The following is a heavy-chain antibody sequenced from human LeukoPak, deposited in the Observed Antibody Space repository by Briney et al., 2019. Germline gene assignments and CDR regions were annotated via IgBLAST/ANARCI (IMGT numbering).Heavy chain of an antibody. J-gene: IGHJ4*02. CDR2: ISSSSSYI. CDR3: GPSLGELSQSSLFDY. D-gene: IGHD3-16*02. V-gene: IGHV3-21*04. Sequence: GGSLRLSCAASGFTFSSYSMNWVRQAPGKGLEWVSSISSSSSYIYYADSVKGRFTISRDNAKNSLYLQMNSLRAEDTAVYYCGPSLGELSQSSLFDYWGQGTLVTVSS. CDR1: GFTFSSYS.